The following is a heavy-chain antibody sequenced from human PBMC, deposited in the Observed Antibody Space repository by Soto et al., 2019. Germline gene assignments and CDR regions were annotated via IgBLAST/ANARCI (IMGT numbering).Heavy chain of an antibody. D-gene: IGHD2-21*02. CDR1: GFTFSSYG. Sequence: QVQLVESGGGVVQPGRSLRLSCAASGFTFSSYGMHWVRQAPGKGLEWVAVKWYDGSNKYYADSVKGRFTISRDNSKNTLYLQMNSLRAEDTAVYYCARGYCGGDCYDDAFDIWGQGTMVTVSS. CDR3: ARGYCGGDCYDDAFDI. J-gene: IGHJ3*02. V-gene: IGHV3-33*01. CDR2: KWYDGSNK.